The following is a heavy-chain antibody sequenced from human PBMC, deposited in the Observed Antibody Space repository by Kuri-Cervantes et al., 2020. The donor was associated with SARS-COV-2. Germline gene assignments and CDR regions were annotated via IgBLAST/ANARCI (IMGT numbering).Heavy chain of an antibody. D-gene: IGHD6-6*01. CDR2: MYHSGRS. V-gene: IGHV4-30-2*01. CDR3: TRAEAARLYYGMDV. J-gene: IGHJ6*02. CDR1: GGSISSGAYS. Sequence: SETLFLTCSVSGGSISSGAYSWTWIRQPPGKGLEWIGYMYHSGRSYYNPSLKSRVTISVDRSKNQFSLNLSSVTAADTAVYYCTRAEAARLYYGMDVWGQGTTVTVSS.